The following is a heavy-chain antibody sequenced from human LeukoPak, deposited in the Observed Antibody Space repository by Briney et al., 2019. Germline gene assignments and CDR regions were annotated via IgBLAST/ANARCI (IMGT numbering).Heavy chain of an antibody. D-gene: IGHD3-3*01. CDR1: GYTFTGYY. CDR3: ATLGVVTHSYYYYYMDV. J-gene: IGHJ6*03. V-gene: IGHV1-2*02. Sequence: ASVKVSCKASGYTFTGYYMHWVRQAPGQGFEWMGWINPNSGGTNYAQKFQGRVTMTRDTSISTAYMELSRLRSDDTAVYYCATLGVVTHSYYYYYMDVWGKGTTVTVSS. CDR2: INPNSGGT.